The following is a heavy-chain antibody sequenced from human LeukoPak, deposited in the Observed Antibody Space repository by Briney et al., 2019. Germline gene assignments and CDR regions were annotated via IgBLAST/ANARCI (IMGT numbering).Heavy chain of an antibody. CDR1: GGSISPYC. D-gene: IGHD1-1*01. CDR3: ARWANWNHDY. Sequence: PSETLSLTCTVSGGSISPYCWSWIRQPPGKGLEWIGYIYFDGSTTYNPSLKSRVTISVNTSKNQFSLKLNSVTAADSAVYYCARWANWNHDYWGQGTLVTVSS. J-gene: IGHJ4*02. V-gene: IGHV4-59*01. CDR2: IYFDGST.